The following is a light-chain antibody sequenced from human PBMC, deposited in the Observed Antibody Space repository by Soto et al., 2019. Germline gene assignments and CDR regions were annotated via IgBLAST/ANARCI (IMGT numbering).Light chain of an antibody. CDR1: QSIVTY. CDR2: AAS. Sequence: DIHMTQSPSSLSASVEDRVTITCRASQSIVTYLNWYLQKPWKAPKLLIYAASNLQSGVPSRFSGSGSATDFTLTISSLQPQDFATYFCQQSYSTPPWTFGQGTKVDIK. V-gene: IGKV1-39*01. J-gene: IGKJ1*01. CDR3: QQSYSTPPWT.